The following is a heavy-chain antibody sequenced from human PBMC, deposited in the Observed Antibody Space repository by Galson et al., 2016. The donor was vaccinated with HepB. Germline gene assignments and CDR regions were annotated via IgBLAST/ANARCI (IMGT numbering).Heavy chain of an antibody. J-gene: IGHJ1*01. V-gene: IGHV1-46*01. CDR3: ASASSRDSSSWYGAEYFQH. CDR1: GYTFTRYY. D-gene: IGHD6-13*01. CDR2: INPNGGST. Sequence: SVKVSCKASGYTFTRYYMHCVRQAPGQGLEWMGIINPNGGSTSYSQKFQGRVTMTRDPSTSTVYMELSSLRSEDTAVYYCASASSRDSSSWYGAEYFQHWGQGTLVTVSS.